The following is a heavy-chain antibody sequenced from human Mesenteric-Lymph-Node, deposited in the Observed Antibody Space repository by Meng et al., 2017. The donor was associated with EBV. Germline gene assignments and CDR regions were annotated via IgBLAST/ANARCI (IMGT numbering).Heavy chain of an antibody. V-gene: IGHV4-4*08. J-gene: IGHJ4*02. CDR3: ARRLHYYGCLGS. Sequence: QVQRKESGPGLVKPSQTLSLTCAVSGGSISSDLWGWIRQPPGKGLEWIGDSGRSNYNPSLKSRVTISVDTSKNQFSLKLSSVTAADTAVYYCARRLHYYGCLGSWSQGTLVTVSS. CDR1: GGSISSDL. CDR2: SGRS. D-gene: IGHD3-10*01.